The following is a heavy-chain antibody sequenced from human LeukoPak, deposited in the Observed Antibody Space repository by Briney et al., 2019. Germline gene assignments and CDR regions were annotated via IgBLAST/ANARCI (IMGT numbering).Heavy chain of an antibody. Sequence: PSETLSLTCAVYGGSFSGYYWSWIRQPPGKGLEWIGEINHSGSTNYNPSLKSRVTISVDTSKNQFSLRLSSVTAADTAVCYCARVPYCSGGSCNYYYYYGMDVWGQGTTVTVSS. D-gene: IGHD2-15*01. V-gene: IGHV4-34*01. CDR1: GGSFSGYY. CDR3: ARVPYCSGGSCNYYYYYGMDV. J-gene: IGHJ6*02. CDR2: INHSGST.